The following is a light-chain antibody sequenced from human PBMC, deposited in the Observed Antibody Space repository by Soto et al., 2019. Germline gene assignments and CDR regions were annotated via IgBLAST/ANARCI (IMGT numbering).Light chain of an antibody. CDR3: CSYAGRYNRV. CDR2: DVT. Sequence: QSALTQPRSVSGSPGQSVTISCTGTSNDVGNYIYVSWYQQHPGKAPKLMIYDVTKRPSGVPDRFTGSKSGNTASLTISGLQAEDEADYYCCSYAGRYNRVFGGGTKLTVL. J-gene: IGLJ3*02. V-gene: IGLV2-11*01. CDR1: SNDVGNYIY.